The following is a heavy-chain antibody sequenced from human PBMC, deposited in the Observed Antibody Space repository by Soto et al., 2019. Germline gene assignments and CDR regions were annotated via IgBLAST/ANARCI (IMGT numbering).Heavy chain of an antibody. J-gene: IGHJ6*02. CDR1: GFAFDTYG. Sequence: QVQLVESGGGVIQPGRSLRLSCEAPGFAFDTYGMHWIRQGAGQGLEWVATMSYDGSKIYYRDSVRGRFSISRDDSKRTLYLQMNSLRAEDTAVYYCAKDRDPYYYYYLMDVWGQGTTVTVSS. V-gene: IGHV3-30*18. CDR3: AKDRDPYYYYYLMDV. CDR2: MSYDGSKI.